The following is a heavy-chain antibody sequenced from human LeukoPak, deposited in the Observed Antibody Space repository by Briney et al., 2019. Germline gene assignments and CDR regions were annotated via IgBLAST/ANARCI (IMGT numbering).Heavy chain of an antibody. CDR3: ARENDMGYCSGGRCYKGYNAMDV. D-gene: IGHD2-15*01. V-gene: IGHV3-23*01. Sequence: PGGSLRLSCAASGFTFSSYAMSWVRQAPGKGLEWVSAISGSGGSTYYADSVKGRFTISRDNSKNTLYLQMNSLRAEDTAVYYCARENDMGYCSGGRCYKGYNAMDVWGQGTTVTVSS. CDR2: ISGSGGST. CDR1: GFTFSSYA. J-gene: IGHJ6*02.